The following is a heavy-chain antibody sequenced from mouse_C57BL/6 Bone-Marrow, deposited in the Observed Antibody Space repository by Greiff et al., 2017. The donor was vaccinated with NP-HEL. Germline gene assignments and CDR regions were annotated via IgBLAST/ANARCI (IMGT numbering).Heavy chain of an antibody. V-gene: IGHV1-64*01. CDR3: ARGDKRLAD. Sequence: QVQLQQSGAELVKPGASVKLSCKASGYTFTSYWMHWVKQRPGQGLEWIGMIHPNSGSTNYNEKFKSKATLTVDKSSSTAYMQLSSLTSKDSAVYYSARGDKRLADWGQGTRVTVSA. CDR2: IHPNSGST. CDR1: GYTFTSYW. J-gene: IGHJ3*01. D-gene: IGHD3-3*01.